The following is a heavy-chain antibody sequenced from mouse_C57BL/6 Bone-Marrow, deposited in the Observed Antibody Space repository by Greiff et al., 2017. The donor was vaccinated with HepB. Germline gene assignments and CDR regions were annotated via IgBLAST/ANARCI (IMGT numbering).Heavy chain of an antibody. J-gene: IGHJ4*01. V-gene: IGHV10-1*01. CDR3: VRLPRIYYYGSSL. Sequence: DVQLVESGGGLVQPKGSLKLSCAASGFSFNTYAMNWVRQAPGKGLEWVARIRSKSNNYATYYADSVKDRFTISRDDSESMLYLQMNNLKTEDTAMYYCVRLPRIYYYGSSLWGQGTSVTVSS. D-gene: IGHD1-1*01. CDR1: GFSFNTYA. CDR2: IRSKSNNYAT.